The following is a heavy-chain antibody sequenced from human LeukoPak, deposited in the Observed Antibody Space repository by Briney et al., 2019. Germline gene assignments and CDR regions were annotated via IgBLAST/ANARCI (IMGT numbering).Heavy chain of an antibody. Sequence: GGSLRLSCAASGCTFSSCAMTWVRQAPGKGLEWVAPITGDGTRTYYTDSVKGRFTISRENSKNTLYLQINSMRADETAIYYCASRPRADMGPLDYWGQGTLVTVST. CDR2: ITGDGTRT. CDR3: ASRPRADMGPLDY. CDR1: GCTFSSCA. D-gene: IGHD1-14*01. J-gene: IGHJ4*02. V-gene: IGHV3-23*01.